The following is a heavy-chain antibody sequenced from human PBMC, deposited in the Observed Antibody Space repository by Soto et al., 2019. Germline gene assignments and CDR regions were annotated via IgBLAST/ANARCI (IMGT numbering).Heavy chain of an antibody. Sequence: PETLSLTCAVNSETLSGYYWSWIRQSPGKGLEWIGEIDGSGNTNYSPSLRSRVAMSVDTSKNHFSLNLNSVSAADTAAYYCVGARGRLVGFDYWGQGTLVTVSS. CDR2: IDGSGNT. CDR3: VGARGRLVGFDY. CDR1: SETLSGYY. J-gene: IGHJ4*02. D-gene: IGHD1-26*01. V-gene: IGHV4-34*08.